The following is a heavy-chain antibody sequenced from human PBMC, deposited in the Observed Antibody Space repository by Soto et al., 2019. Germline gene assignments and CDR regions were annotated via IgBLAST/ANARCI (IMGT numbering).Heavy chain of an antibody. Sequence: GGSLKISCKGSGYSFTSYWIGWVRQMPGKGLECMGIIYPGDSDTRYSPSFQGQVTISADKSISTAYLQWSSLKASDTAMYYCARRPYSSSSRHYYYYYGMDVWGQGTTVTVSS. D-gene: IGHD6-6*01. V-gene: IGHV5-51*01. CDR2: IYPGDSDT. CDR1: GYSFTSYW. J-gene: IGHJ6*02. CDR3: ARRPYSSSSRHYYYYYGMDV.